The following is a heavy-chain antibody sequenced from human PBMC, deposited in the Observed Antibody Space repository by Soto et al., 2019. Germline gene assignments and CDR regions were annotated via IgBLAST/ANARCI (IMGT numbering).Heavy chain of an antibody. CDR2: IYYSGST. D-gene: IGHD5-18*01. J-gene: IGHJ3*01. CDR1: CGSISSGDYY. CDR3: HMNGYSYGYTPLFRYF. V-gene: IGHV4-30-4*01. Sequence: SETLSLTCTVSCGSISSGDYYWSWIRQPPGKGLEWIGYIYYSGSTYYNPSLKSRVTISVDTSKNQFSLKLSSVTAADTAVYYCHMNGYSYGYTPLFRYFWGQGLTVS.